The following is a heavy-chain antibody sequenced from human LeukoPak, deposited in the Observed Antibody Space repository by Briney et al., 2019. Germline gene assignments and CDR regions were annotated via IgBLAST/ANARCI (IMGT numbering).Heavy chain of an antibody. CDR2: INHSGST. Sequence: SETLSLTCAVYGGSFSGYYWSWIRQPPGKGLEWIREINHSGSTNYNPSLKSRVTISVDTSKNQFSLKLSSVTAADTAVYYCARNGYCDYSDYWGPGTLVTVSS. D-gene: IGHD6-25*01. V-gene: IGHV4-34*01. CDR3: ARNGYCDYSDY. J-gene: IGHJ4*02. CDR1: GGSFSGYY.